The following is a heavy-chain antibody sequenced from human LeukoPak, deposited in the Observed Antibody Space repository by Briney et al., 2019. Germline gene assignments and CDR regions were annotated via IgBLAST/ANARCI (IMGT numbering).Heavy chain of an antibody. V-gene: IGHV3-23*01. Sequence: GGSLRLSCAASGFTFRSYAMSWVRQAPGKGLEWVSAISGSGGSTYYADSVKGRFTISRDNSKNTLYLQMNSLRAEDTAVYYCAKDCSGGSCYFDYWGQGTLVTVSS. CDR3: AKDCSGGSCYFDY. CDR2: ISGSGGST. J-gene: IGHJ4*02. CDR1: GFTFRSYA. D-gene: IGHD2-15*01.